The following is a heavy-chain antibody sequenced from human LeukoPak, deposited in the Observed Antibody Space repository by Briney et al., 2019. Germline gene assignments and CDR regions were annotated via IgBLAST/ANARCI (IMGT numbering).Heavy chain of an antibody. CDR2: INPNSGGT. CDR3: ARELSVTTTPKTYYYFGMDV. CDR1: GYTFTGYY. D-gene: IGHD4-17*01. Sequence: ASVTVSCKASGYTFTGYYMHWVRQAPGQGLEWMGWINPNSGGTNYAQKFQGRVTMTRDTSISTAYMELSRLSSDDTAVYYCARELSVTTTPKTYYYFGMDVWGQGTTVTVSS. V-gene: IGHV1-2*02. J-gene: IGHJ6*02.